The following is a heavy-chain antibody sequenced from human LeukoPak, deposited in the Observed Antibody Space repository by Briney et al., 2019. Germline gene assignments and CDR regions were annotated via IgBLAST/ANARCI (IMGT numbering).Heavy chain of an antibody. J-gene: IGHJ4*02. Sequence: PGGSLRLSCAASGFTFSSYAMSWDRQAPGKGLEWVSAISGSGGSTYYADSVKGRFTISRDNSKNTLYLQMNSLRAEDTAVYYCAKDPVTMVREYYFDYWGQGTLVTVSS. CDR1: GFTFSSYA. V-gene: IGHV3-23*01. CDR3: AKDPVTMVREYYFDY. CDR2: ISGSGGST. D-gene: IGHD3-10*01.